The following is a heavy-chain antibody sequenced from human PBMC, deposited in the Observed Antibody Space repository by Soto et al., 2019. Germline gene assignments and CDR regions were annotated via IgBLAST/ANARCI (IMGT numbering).Heavy chain of an antibody. Sequence: QITLKESGPTLVKPTQTLTLTCTFSGFSLSTSGVGVGWIRQPPGKALEWLALIYWDDDKRYSPSLKSRLTITKDTSKXXVXLXRTNMDPVDTATYYCAHTTPDSSGYYGADPNDAFDIWGQGTMVTVSS. CDR3: AHTTPDSSGYYGADPNDAFDI. CDR1: GFSLSTSGVG. CDR2: IYWDDDK. D-gene: IGHD3-22*01. J-gene: IGHJ3*02. V-gene: IGHV2-5*02.